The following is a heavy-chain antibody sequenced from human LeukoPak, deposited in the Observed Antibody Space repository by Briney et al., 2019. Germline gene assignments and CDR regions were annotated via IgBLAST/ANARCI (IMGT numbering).Heavy chain of an antibody. Sequence: TPSETLSLTCTVSGGSISSYYWSWIRKPPGKGLEWIGYIYYGGSTNYNPSLKSRVTISVDTSKNQFSLKLSSVTAADTAVYYCASNGGYSYGFDYWGQGTLVTVSS. D-gene: IGHD5-18*01. CDR3: ASNGGYSYGFDY. V-gene: IGHV4-59*01. J-gene: IGHJ4*02. CDR2: IYYGGST. CDR1: GGSISSYY.